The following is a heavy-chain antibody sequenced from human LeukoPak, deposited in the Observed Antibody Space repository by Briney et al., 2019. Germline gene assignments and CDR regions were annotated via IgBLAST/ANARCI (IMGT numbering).Heavy chain of an antibody. CDR2: ISYDGSNK. D-gene: IGHD2-15*01. Sequence: PGGSLRLSCAASGFTFSSYGMHWVRQAPGKGLEWVAVISYDGSNKYYADSVKGRFTISRDNSKNTLYLQMNSLRAEDTAVYYCAKDSPNCSGGSCYIVWFDPWGQGTLVTVSS. J-gene: IGHJ5*02. CDR3: AKDSPNCSGGSCYIVWFDP. V-gene: IGHV3-30*18. CDR1: GFTFSSYG.